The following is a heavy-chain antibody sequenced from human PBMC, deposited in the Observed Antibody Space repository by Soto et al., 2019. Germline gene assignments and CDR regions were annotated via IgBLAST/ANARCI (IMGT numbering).Heavy chain of an antibody. D-gene: IGHD2-2*01. V-gene: IGHV3-23*01. CDR3: AKGDKKDIVVVPAASTPDY. Sequence: GGSLRLSCAASGFTFSSYAMSWVRQAPGKGLEWVSAISGSGGSTYYADSVKGRFTISRDNSKNTLYLQMNSLRAEDTAVYYCAKGDKKDIVVVPAASTPDYWGQGTLVTVSS. CDR1: GFTFSSYA. J-gene: IGHJ4*02. CDR2: ISGSGGST.